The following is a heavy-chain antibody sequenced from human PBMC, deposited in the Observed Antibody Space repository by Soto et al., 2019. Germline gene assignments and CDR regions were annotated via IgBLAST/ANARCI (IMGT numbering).Heavy chain of an antibody. CDR1: GFTFSSYG. CDR3: ARHQTAPDY. D-gene: IGHD2-21*02. J-gene: IGHJ4*02. Sequence: QVQLVESGGGVVQPGRSLSLSCAASGFTFSSYGMHWVRQAPGKGLEWVAVIWYDGSNKYYADSVKGRFTISRDNSKNTLYLQVNSLRAEDTAVYYCARHQTAPDYWGQGTLVTVSS. CDR2: IWYDGSNK. V-gene: IGHV3-33*01.